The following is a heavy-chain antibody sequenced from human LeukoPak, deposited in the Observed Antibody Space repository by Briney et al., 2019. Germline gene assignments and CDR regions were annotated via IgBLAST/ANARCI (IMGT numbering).Heavy chain of an antibody. CDR2: ISAYNGNT. J-gene: IGHJ4*02. V-gene: IGHV1-18*01. CDR1: GYNFGYYD. Sequence: GASVKVSCKASGYNFGYYDISWVRQAPGQGLEWMGWISAYNGNTNYAQKLQGRVTMTTDTSTSTAYMELRSLRSDDTAVYYCARGGVYGGYPSDFDYWGQGTLVTVSS. CDR3: ARGGVYGGYPSDFDY. D-gene: IGHD5-12*01.